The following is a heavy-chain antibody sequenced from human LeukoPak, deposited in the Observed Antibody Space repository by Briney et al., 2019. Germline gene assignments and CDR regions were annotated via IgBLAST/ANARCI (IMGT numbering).Heavy chain of an antibody. CDR2: VRDNGDST. CDR1: GFTFSSYA. V-gene: IGHV3-23*01. J-gene: IGHJ4*02. D-gene: IGHD1-1*01. Sequence: PGGSLILSCASSGFTFSSYAMSWVRQAPGKGLAWVSGVRDNGDSTYYADSVKGRFTISRDNSRNTLYLQMNGLRADDTAVYYCTKDGVPGRPYYFASWGQGTLVTVSS. CDR3: TKDGVPGRPYYFAS.